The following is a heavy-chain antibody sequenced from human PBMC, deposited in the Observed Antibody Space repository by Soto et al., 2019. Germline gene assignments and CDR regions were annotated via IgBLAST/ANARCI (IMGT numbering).Heavy chain of an antibody. V-gene: IGHV3-23*01. CDR2: ISASFGKS. Sequence: EVLLLESGGGLVQPGGSLRLSCAASGFTFGNYDMTWVRQAPGKGLEWVSAISASFGKSYYTDSVKGRFTISRDNSKNPLYLQMASLRAEDPAVYYCVKGRGKGVLTLPPGYWGQGTLVTVSS. CDR3: VKGRGKGVLTLPPGY. CDR1: GFTFGNYD. J-gene: IGHJ4*02. D-gene: IGHD2-21*02.